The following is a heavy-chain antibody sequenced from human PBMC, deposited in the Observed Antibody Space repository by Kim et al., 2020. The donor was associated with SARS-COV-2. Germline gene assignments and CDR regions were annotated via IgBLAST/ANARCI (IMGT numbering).Heavy chain of an antibody. CDR2: IYYSGST. J-gene: IGHJ4*02. CDR3: ARYNSRYYFDY. Sequence: SETLSLTCTVSGGSISSYYWSWIRQPPGKGLEWIGYIYYSGSTNYNPSLKSRVTISVDTSKNQFSLKLSSVTAADTAVYYCARYNSRYYFDYWGQGTLVTVSS. V-gene: IGHV4-59*08. D-gene: IGHD6-13*01. CDR1: GGSISSYY.